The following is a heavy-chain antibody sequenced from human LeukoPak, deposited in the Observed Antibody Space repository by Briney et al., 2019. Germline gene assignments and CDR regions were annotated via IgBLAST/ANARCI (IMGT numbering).Heavy chain of an antibody. CDR2: IYYSGST. Sequence: SETLSLTCTVSGGSINSYYWSWIRQPPGKGLEWIGSIYYSGSTSYNPSLKSRVTMSVDTSKNQFYLRLSSVSAADTAVYYCARHRYVDRLSPFHYWGQGTLVTVSS. D-gene: IGHD3-9*01. CDR3: ARHRYVDRLSPFHY. V-gene: IGHV4-59*08. J-gene: IGHJ4*02. CDR1: GGSINSYY.